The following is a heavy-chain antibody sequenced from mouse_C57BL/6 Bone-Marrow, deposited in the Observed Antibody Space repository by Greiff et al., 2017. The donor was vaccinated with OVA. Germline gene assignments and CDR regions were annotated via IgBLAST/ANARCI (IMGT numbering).Heavy chain of an antibody. CDR2: IYPGDGDT. CDR3: VGYYVPTSFAY. J-gene: IGHJ3*01. D-gene: IGHD2-3*01. V-gene: IGHV1-82*01. CDR1: GYAFSSSW. Sequence: QVQLKQSGPELVKPGASVKISCKASGYAFSSSWMNWVKQRPGKGLEWIGRIYPGDGDTNYNGKFKGKATLTADKSSSTAYMQLSSLTSEDSAVYFCVGYYVPTSFAYWGQGTLVTVSA.